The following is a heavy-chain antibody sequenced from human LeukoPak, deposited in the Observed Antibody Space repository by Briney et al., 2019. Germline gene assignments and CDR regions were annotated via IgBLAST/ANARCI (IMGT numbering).Heavy chain of an antibody. D-gene: IGHD2-2*01. Sequence: GGSLRLSCAASGFSFRRYAMNWVRQAPGRGLEWVAVISGPGPSTVYADSVKGRFTISRDNSKNTLFLQLDSLRVEDTAIYYCAEEAMPNAFDPSGQGTMVTVSP. CDR1: GFSFRRYA. V-gene: IGHV3-23*01. J-gene: IGHJ3*01. CDR3: AEEAMPNAFDP. CDR2: ISGPGPST.